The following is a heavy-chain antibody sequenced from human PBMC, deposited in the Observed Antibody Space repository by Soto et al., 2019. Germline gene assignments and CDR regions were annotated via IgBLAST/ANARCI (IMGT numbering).Heavy chain of an antibody. J-gene: IGHJ4*02. CDR2: INPSGGST. Sequence: ASVKVSCKASGYTFTSYYMHWVRQAPGQGLEWMGIINPSGGSTSYAQKFQGRVTMTRDTSTSTVYMELSSLRSEDTAVYYCARTMTTVTTEPPGFDYWGQGTLVTVSS. V-gene: IGHV1-46*01. D-gene: IGHD4-17*01. CDR3: ARTMTTVTTEPPGFDY. CDR1: GYTFTSYY.